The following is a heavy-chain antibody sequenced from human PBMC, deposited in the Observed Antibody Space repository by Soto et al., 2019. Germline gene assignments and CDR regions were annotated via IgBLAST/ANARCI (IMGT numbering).Heavy chain of an antibody. CDR3: ARDDEGGSDCDLGY. J-gene: IGHJ4*02. Sequence: QVHLVESGGGVVQPGRSLRLSCAASGFTFSSYVMHWVRQTPGGGLEWVAFISHDGNNKYYADSVKGRFTISRDNSENTLYLQMDSLRAEDTAVYYCARDDEGGSDCDLGYWGQGTLVTVSS. CDR2: ISHDGNNK. CDR1: GFTFSSYV. D-gene: IGHD1-26*01. V-gene: IGHV3-30-3*01.